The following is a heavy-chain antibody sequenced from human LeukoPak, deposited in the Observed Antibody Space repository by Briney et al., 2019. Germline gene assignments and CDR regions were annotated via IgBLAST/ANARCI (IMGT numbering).Heavy chain of an antibody. V-gene: IGHV1-69*13. CDR1: GGTFSSYA. CDR2: IIPIFGTA. D-gene: IGHD3-9*01. Sequence: SVKVSCNASGGTFSSYAISWVRQAPGQGLEWMGGIIPIFGTANYAQKFQGRVTITADESTSTAYMELSSLRSEDTAVYYCARGPTLRYLDWSDYYYYMDVWGKGTTVTISS. CDR3: ARGPTLRYLDWSDYYYYMDV. J-gene: IGHJ6*03.